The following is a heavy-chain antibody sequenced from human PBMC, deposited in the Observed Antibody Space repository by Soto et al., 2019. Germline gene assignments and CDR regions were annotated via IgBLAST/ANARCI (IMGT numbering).Heavy chain of an antibody. J-gene: IGHJ4*02. CDR3: ARQIYDSDTGPNFQYYFDS. CDR2: INPNSGGT. V-gene: IGHV1-2*02. Sequence: ASVKVSCKASGYTFTGYYMHWVRQAPGQGLEWMGWINPNSGGTNYAQKFQDRVTMTRDTSISITYMELIRLSSDDTAMYYCARQIYDSDTGPNFQYYFDSWGQGTPVTVSS. D-gene: IGHD3-22*01. CDR1: GYTFTGYY.